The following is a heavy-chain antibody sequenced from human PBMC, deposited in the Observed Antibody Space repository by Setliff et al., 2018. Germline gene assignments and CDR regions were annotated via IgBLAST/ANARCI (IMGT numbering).Heavy chain of an antibody. CDR2: IYYSGST. J-gene: IGHJ3*02. D-gene: IGHD4-17*01. CDR3: ARDKGDGYGVDAYAGGGFDI. V-gene: IGHV4-31*03. CDR1: GASISSDGYY. Sequence: SETLSLTCSVSGASISSDGYYWSWIRQYPGKGLEWIGYIYYSGSTYYNPSLKSRVTISLDTSKNQFSLKLSSVTAADTAVYYCARDKGDGYGVDAYAGGGFDIWGQGTMVTVSS.